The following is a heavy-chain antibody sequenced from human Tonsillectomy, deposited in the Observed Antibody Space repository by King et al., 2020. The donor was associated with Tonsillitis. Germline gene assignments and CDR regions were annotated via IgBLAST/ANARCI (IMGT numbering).Heavy chain of an antibody. CDR1: GFTFSSYS. J-gene: IGHJ4*02. CDR2: ISISSSYI. D-gene: IGHD3-10*01. V-gene: IGHV3-21*01. Sequence: VQLVESGGGLVKPGGSLRLSCAASGFTFSSYSMNWVRQAPGKGLEWVSSISISSSYIYYADSVKGRFTISRDNAKNSLYLQMNSLRAEDTAVYYCARDLRITMVRGVIRSPDYWGQGTLVTVSS. CDR3: ARDLRITMVRGVIRSPDY.